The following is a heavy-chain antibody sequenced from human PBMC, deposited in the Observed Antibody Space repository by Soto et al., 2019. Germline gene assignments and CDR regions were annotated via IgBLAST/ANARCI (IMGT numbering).Heavy chain of an antibody. Sequence: ASVKASCKASGGTFSSYAISWVRQAPGQGLEWMGGIIPIFGTANYAQKFQGRVTITADESTSTAYMELSSLRSEDTSVYYCAASGKYYYDTSGFDYWGQGTLVAVCS. D-gene: IGHD3-22*01. CDR1: GGTFSSYA. V-gene: IGHV1-69*13. CDR3: AASGKYYYDTSGFDY. CDR2: IIPIFGTA. J-gene: IGHJ4*02.